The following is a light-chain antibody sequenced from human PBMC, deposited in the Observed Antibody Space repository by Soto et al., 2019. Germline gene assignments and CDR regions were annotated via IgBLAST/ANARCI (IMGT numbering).Light chain of an antibody. J-gene: IGKJ5*01. Sequence: EIVLTQSPGTLSLSPGERATLSCRVSQRVSSYLAWYQQKPGQAPRLLIYDASNRATIIPASFSGSGSWTEFTITISSLEPEDFAFQYCQQRSNWSPTFGQGTRLEIK. V-gene: IGKV3-11*01. CDR1: QRVSSY. CDR3: QQRSNWSPT. CDR2: DAS.